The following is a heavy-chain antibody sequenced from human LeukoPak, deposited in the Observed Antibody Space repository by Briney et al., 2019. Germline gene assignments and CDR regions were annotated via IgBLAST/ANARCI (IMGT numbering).Heavy chain of an antibody. CDR3: TRVGYIDEGIDY. D-gene: IGHD5-24*01. CDR1: GCPFSSYW. Sequence: GSLRLSCVASGCPFSSYWMTWVRQAPGKGLEWVANIKQDGSKKSYVDSVKGRFTISRDNAKNSLYLQMNSLRAEDTAIYYCTRVGYIDEGIDYWGQGTLVTVSS. CDR2: IKQDGSKK. V-gene: IGHV3-7*04. J-gene: IGHJ4*02.